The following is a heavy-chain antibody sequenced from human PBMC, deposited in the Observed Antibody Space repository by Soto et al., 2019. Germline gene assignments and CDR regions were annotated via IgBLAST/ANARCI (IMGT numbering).Heavy chain of an antibody. CDR2: LYYSGST. J-gene: IGHJ4*02. V-gene: IGHV4-59*01. Sequence: QVQLQESGPGLVKPSETLSLTCPVSGGSISSYYWSWIRQPPGKGLEWIGYLYYSGSTNYNPSLRSRVSISVDTSKNQVSLKLSSVTAADTAVYYCARGHQYYDIMTGYYPYYFDYWGQGTLVTVSS. D-gene: IGHD3-9*01. CDR1: GGSISSYY. CDR3: ARGHQYYDIMTGYYPYYFDY.